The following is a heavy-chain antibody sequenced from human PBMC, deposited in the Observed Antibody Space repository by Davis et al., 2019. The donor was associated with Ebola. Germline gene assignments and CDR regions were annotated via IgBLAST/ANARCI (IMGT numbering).Heavy chain of an antibody. J-gene: IGHJ2*01. V-gene: IGHV3-33*01. CDR1: GFTFSSYG. D-gene: IGHD6-13*01. Sequence: GGSLRLSCAASGFTFSSYGMHWVRQAPGKGLEWVAVIWYDGSNKYYADSVKGRFTISRDNSKNTLYLQMNSLRAEDTAVYYCARVFAQQDWYFDLWGRGTLVTVSS. CDR2: IWYDGSNK. CDR3: ARVFAQQDWYFDL.